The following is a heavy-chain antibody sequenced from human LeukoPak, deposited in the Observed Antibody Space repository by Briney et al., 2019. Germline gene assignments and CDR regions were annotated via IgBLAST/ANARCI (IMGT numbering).Heavy chain of an antibody. Sequence: SETLSLTCTVSGGSLSSYYWSWIRQPPGKGLEWIGYIYYSGSTIYNPSLKSRLTISIDTSKNQFSLKLSSVTAADTAVYYCAILKSDSSDYYPFDYWGEGTLVTVS. D-gene: IGHD3-22*01. J-gene: IGHJ4*02. V-gene: IGHV4-59*08. CDR1: GGSLSSYY. CDR2: IYYSGST. CDR3: AILKSDSSDYYPFDY.